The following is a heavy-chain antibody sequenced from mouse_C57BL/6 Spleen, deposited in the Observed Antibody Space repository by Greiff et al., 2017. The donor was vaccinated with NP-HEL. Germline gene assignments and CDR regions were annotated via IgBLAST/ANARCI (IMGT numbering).Heavy chain of an antibody. V-gene: IGHV5-17*01. D-gene: IGHD1-1*01. CDR3: ARGDYGSSPGWFAY. J-gene: IGHJ3*01. CDR2: ISSGSSTI. CDR1: GFTFSDYG. Sequence: EVMLVESGGGSVKPGGSLKLSCAASGFTFSDYGMHWVRQAPEKGLEWVAYISSGSSTIYYADTVKGRFTISRDNAKNTLFLQMTSLRSEDTAMYYCARGDYGSSPGWFAYWGQGTLVTVSA.